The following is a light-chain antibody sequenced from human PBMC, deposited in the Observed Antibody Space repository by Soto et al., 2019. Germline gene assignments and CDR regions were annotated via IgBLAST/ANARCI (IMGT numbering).Light chain of an antibody. J-gene: IGLJ1*01. V-gene: IGLV2-8*01. CDR2: EVT. CDR3: SSYAGFNNFV. Sequence: QSVLTQPPSASGSPGQSVTISCTGTSSEVGAYNYVSWYQQHPGKAPKLMIYEVTNRPSGVPDRFSASKSGNTASLTVSGLQAEDEADYFCSSYAGFNNFVFGTGTKLTVL. CDR1: SSEVGAYNY.